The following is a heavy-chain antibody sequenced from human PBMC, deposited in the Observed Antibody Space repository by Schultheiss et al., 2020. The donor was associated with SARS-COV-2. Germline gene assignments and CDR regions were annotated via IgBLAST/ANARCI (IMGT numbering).Heavy chain of an antibody. J-gene: IGHJ5*02. D-gene: IGHD6-19*01. CDR2: ISYEGTIT. Sequence: GGSLRLSCAASGFTFSSFGMHWVRQAPGKGLEWMATISYEGTITYYADSVKGRFTISRDNSRNTLFLQMHILKPEDTAVYYCAKEAVSGLSVGENWFDPWGQGTLVTVSS. CDR3: AKEAVSGLSVGENWFDP. CDR1: GFTFSSFG. V-gene: IGHV3-30*18.